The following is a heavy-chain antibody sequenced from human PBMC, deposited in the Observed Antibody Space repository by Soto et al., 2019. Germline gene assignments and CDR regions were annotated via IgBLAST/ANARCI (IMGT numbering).Heavy chain of an antibody. CDR3: ARVGIRLIPADLGGGYHFEGLDV. V-gene: IGHV1-69*01. Sequence: QVQLEQSAAEVKKPGSSVKISCKASGDTFINYSFSWMRQAPGQGLEWMGGIVPMSGGPNSAEKFHDRLTITADQSTGTVTMQLSRLTSDDTAVYYCARVGIRLIPADLGGGYHFEGLDVWGQGTNVTVS. CDR2: IVPMSGGP. CDR1: GDTFINYS. D-gene: IGHD2-2*01. J-gene: IGHJ6*02.